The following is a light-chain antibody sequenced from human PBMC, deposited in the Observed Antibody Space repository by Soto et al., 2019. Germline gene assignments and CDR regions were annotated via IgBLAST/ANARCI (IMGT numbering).Light chain of an antibody. J-gene: IGKJ1*01. Sequence: EIVMTQSPATLSVSPGERATLSCRASQSVSSNLAWYQRKPGQAPRLLIYGASTRATGIPARFSGSGSGTEFTLTISSLQSEDFAVYYCQQYNNGPPWTFGQGTKLEIK. V-gene: IGKV3-15*01. CDR3: QQYNNGPPWT. CDR1: QSVSSN. CDR2: GAS.